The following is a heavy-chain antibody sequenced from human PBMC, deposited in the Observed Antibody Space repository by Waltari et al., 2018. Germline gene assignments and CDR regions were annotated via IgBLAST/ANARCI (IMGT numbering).Heavy chain of an antibody. V-gene: IGHV3-30-3*01. CDR1: GFTFSSYA. CDR2: ISYDGSNK. D-gene: IGHD3-9*01. Sequence: QVQLVESGGGVVQPGRSLRLSCAASGFTFSSYAMHLFRQAPGKGLEWVAVISYDGSNKYYADSVKGRFTISRDNSKNTLYLQMNSLRAEDTAVYYCARGGYDWDYFDYWGQGTLVTVSS. CDR3: ARGGYDWDYFDY. J-gene: IGHJ4*02.